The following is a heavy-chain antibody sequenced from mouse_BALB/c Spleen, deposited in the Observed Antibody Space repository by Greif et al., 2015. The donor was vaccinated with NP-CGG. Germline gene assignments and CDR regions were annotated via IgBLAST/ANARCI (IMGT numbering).Heavy chain of an antibody. CDR3: ARPSGSSSWFAY. D-gene: IGHD1-1*01. J-gene: IGHJ3*01. CDR2: INGNGGST. Sequence: EVQRVESGGGLVQPGGSLKLSCAASGFTFSSYGMSWVRQTPDKRLELVATINGNGGSTYYPDSVKGRFTISRDNAKNTLYLQMSSLKSEDTAMYYCARPSGSSSWFAYWGQGTLVTVSA. V-gene: IGHV5-6-3*01. CDR1: GFTFSSYG.